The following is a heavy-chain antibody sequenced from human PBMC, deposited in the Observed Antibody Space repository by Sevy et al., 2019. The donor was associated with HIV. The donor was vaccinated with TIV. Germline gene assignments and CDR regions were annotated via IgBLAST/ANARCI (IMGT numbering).Heavy chain of an antibody. Sequence: GGSLRLSCAASGFTFSSYWMTWVRQAPGKGLEWVANIKQDMSEKYYVDSVKDRFTISRDNAKNSLYLQMISLRAEDTAVYYCAGDGCGGDCSLYYYSSYGMDVWGQGTTVTVSS. J-gene: IGHJ6*02. V-gene: IGHV3-7*01. D-gene: IGHD2-21*02. CDR3: AGDGCGGDCSLYYYSSYGMDV. CDR1: GFTFSSYW. CDR2: IKQDMSEK.